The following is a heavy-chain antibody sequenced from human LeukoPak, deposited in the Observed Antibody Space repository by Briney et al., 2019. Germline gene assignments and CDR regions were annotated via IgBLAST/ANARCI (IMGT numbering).Heavy chain of an antibody. CDR2: IYHSGST. V-gene: IGHV4-59*01. D-gene: IGHD2-2*02. Sequence: SETLSLTCTVSGGSISSYYWSWIRQPPGKGLEWIGYIYHSGSTNYNPSLKSRVTISVDTSKNQFSLKLSSVTAADTAVYYCARRERYCSSTSCYSYFDYWGQGTLVTVFS. CDR3: ARRERYCSSTSCYSYFDY. CDR1: GGSISSYY. J-gene: IGHJ4*02.